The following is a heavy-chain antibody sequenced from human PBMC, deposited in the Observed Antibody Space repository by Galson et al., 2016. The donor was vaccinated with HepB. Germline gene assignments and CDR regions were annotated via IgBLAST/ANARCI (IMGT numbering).Heavy chain of an antibody. Sequence: SLRLSCAASGFDFRKYDMHWVRQVTGKRLEWVSLIGTSGDTYSPVSLRGRSTISREDAENSVHLQMSYLTVGDTAVYYCVRDYRGVAGHSNSGMDLWGQGTTVTVPS. V-gene: IGHV3-13*01. J-gene: IGHJ6*02. CDR1: GFDFRKYD. CDR3: VRDYRGVAGHSNSGMDL. CDR2: IGTSGDT. D-gene: IGHD6-19*01.